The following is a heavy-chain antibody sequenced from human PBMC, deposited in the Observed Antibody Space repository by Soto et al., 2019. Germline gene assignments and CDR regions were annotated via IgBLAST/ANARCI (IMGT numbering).Heavy chain of an antibody. Sequence: EVQLVESGGGLVQPGGSLQLSCAASDFTFGDSAVNWIRQAPGNGLEWVGRVRGKSRTYATAYAASVKGKFSISRDGLRNMADLQMNILETEDTAVYYCAYDLHYDLDNWGQGTLVTVSS. CDR1: DFTFGDSA. CDR3: AYDLHYDLDN. J-gene: IGHJ4*02. D-gene: IGHD3-3*01. V-gene: IGHV3-73*01. CDR2: VRGKSRTYAT.